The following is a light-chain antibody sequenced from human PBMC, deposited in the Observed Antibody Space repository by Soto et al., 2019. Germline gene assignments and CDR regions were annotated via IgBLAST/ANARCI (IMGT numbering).Light chain of an antibody. J-gene: IGLJ2*01. V-gene: IGLV1-44*01. CDR3: AAWDDSLNGPV. Sequence: QSVLTQPPSRSGAPGQRVIISCTGSSSNIGAGYDVHWYQQLPGAAPQLLIYSNNQRPSGVPDRFSGSKSGTSASLAISGLQSEDEADYYCAAWDDSLNGPVFGGGTKLTVL. CDR2: SNN. CDR1: SSNIGAGYD.